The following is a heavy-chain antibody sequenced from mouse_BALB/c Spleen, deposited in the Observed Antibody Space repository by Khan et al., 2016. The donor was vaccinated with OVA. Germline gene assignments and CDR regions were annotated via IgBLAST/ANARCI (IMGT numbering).Heavy chain of an antibody. CDR3: ARTARLKY. D-gene: IGHD1-2*01. CDR1: GFSITSGYG. Sequence: EVQLQESGPGLVKPSQSLSLTCTVTGFSITSGYGWNWIRQFPGNKLGWMGYITYSGSTNYNPSLKSRISITRDTSKNKFFLQLNSVTTEDTATDYCARTARLKYWGQGTTLTVSA. V-gene: IGHV3-1*02. CDR2: ITYSGST. J-gene: IGHJ2*01.